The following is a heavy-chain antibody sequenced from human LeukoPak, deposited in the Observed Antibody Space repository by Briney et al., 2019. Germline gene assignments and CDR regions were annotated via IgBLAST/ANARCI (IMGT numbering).Heavy chain of an antibody. D-gene: IGHD1-26*01. V-gene: IGHV3-23*01. CDR3: ARHPVVSELLNY. J-gene: IGHJ4*02. CDR2: ISGSGGST. CDR1: GFTFSSYA. Sequence: QPGGSLRLSCAASGFTFSSYAMSWVRQAPGKGLEWVSAISGSGGSTYYADSVKGRFTISRDNSKNTLYLQMNSLRAEDTAVYYCARHPVVSELLNYWGQGTLVTVSS.